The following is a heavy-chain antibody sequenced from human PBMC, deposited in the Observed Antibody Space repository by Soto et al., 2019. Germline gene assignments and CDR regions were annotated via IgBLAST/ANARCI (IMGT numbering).Heavy chain of an antibody. J-gene: IGHJ5*02. D-gene: IGHD6-19*01. V-gene: IGHV3-48*01. Sequence: GGSLRLSCAASGFTFSSYSMNWVRQAPGKGLEWVSYISSSSSTIYYADSVKGRFTISRDNAKNSLYLQMNSLRAEDTAVYYCARGPLSGNIAVAASGWFDPWGQGTLVTVSS. CDR3: ARGPLSGNIAVAASGWFDP. CDR1: GFTFSSYS. CDR2: ISSSSSTI.